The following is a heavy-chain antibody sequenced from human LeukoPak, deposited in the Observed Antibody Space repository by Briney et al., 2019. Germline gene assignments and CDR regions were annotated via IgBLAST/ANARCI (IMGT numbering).Heavy chain of an antibody. V-gene: IGHV1-69*04. J-gene: IGHJ4*02. CDR3: ARAPRYSGYDSGVFDY. CDR2: IIPILGIA. Sequence: ASVKVSCKASGGTFSSYAISWVRQAPGQGLEWMGRIIPILGIANYAQKFQGRVTITADKSTSTAYLELSSLRSEDTAVYYCARAPRYSGYDSGVFDYWGQGTLVTVSS. D-gene: IGHD5-12*01. CDR1: GGTFSSYA.